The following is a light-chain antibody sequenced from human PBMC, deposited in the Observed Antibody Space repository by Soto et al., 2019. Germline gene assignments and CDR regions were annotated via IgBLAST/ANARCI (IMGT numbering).Light chain of an antibody. J-gene: IGLJ3*02. Sequence: QSALTQPASVSGSLGHSITISCTGTSSDVGGYNYVSWYQQHPGKAPKIMIYEVSNRPSGVSNRFSGSKSGNTASLTISGLQAEDEADYYCSSYTSSSTHWVFGGGTKLTVL. CDR1: SSDVGGYNY. CDR2: EVS. V-gene: IGLV2-14*01. CDR3: SSYTSSSTHWV.